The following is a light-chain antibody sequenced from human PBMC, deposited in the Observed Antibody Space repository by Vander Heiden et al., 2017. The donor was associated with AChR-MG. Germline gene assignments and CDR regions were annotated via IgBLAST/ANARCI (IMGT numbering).Light chain of an antibody. V-gene: IGKV3-20*01. CDR3: QHYGTTPPCT. J-gene: IGKJ2*02. CDR2: GTS. Sequence: EVVLTQSPGTLSLSPGDRVTLPCRASQSVGTSFLAWYQHKPGQAPRLLIEGTSNRATGIPDRFTGSGSGTDFTLTISRLEPEDFAVYYCQHYGTTPPCTFGQGTKLEIK. CDR1: QSVGTSF.